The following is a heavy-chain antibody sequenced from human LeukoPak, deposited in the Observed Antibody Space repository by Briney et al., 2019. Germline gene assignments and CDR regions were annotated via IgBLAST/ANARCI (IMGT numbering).Heavy chain of an antibody. CDR3: ARVPLYGDYFDY. CDR1: GGSISSGSYY. D-gene: IGHD4-17*01. J-gene: IGHJ4*02. Sequence: SQTLSLTCTVSGGSISSGSYYWSWIRQPAGKGLEWIGRIYTSGSTNYNPSLKSRVTISVDTSKNQFSLKLSSVTAADTAVYYCARVPLYGDYFDYWGQGTLVTVSS. V-gene: IGHV4-61*02. CDR2: IYTSGST.